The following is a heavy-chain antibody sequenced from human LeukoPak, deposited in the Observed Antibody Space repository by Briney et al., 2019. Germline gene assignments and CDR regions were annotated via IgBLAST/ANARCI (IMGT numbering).Heavy chain of an antibody. CDR2: ITSSSSTM. Sequence: EGSLRLSCTASGFTFSTYSMNWVRQAPGKGLEWVSYITSSSSTMFYADSVKGRFTISRDNSKNTLYLQMNSLRAEDTAVYYCASDYGALMYCFAYWGQGTLVTVSS. V-gene: IGHV3-48*01. CDR3: ASDYGALMYCFAY. D-gene: IGHD4-17*01. CDR1: GFTFSTYS. J-gene: IGHJ4*02.